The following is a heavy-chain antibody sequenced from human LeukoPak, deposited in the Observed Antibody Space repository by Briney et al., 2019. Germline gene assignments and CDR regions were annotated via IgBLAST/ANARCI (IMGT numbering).Heavy chain of an antibody. J-gene: IGHJ6*04. D-gene: IGHD3-10*02. V-gene: IGHV3-48*03. Sequence: GGSLRLSCAASGFTISNYEMNWVCQAPGKGLEWVSYITGSVTITYYADSVKGRFTISRDNVKNSLYLQMNSLRAEDTAVYYCAELGITMIGGVWGKGTTVTISS. CDR3: AELGITMIGGV. CDR1: GFTISNYE. CDR2: ITGSVTIT.